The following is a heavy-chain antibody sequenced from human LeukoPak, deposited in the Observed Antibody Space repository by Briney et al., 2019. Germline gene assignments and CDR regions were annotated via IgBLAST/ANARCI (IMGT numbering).Heavy chain of an antibody. J-gene: IGHJ5*02. CDR3: ARGHYSGSYPLYWFDP. Sequence: SETLSLTCTVSGGSITYYYWNWIRQPPGKGLEWTGYIYYSGSANYNPSLKSRVTISVDTSKNQFSLKLSSVTAADTAVYYCARGHYSGSYPLYWFDPWGQGTLVTVS. CDR2: IYYSGSA. D-gene: IGHD1-26*01. CDR1: GGSITYYY. V-gene: IGHV4-59*01.